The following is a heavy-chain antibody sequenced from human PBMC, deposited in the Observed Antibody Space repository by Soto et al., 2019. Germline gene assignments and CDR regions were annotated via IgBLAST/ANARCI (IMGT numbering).Heavy chain of an antibody. CDR2: IYYSGGT. V-gene: IGHV4-39*01. D-gene: IGHD4-17*01. J-gene: IGHJ4*01. CDR1: GGFISSSIYY. CDR3: ARPFGTTVTVGFDY. Sequence: SETLSPTCTVSGGFISSSIYYWGWIREPPGKGLEWLRRIYYSGGTYKNPSLKSPVTIPEDTSKNQFPRKLRDVTAADTAVHYRARPFGTTVTVGFDYWGQGTLVTVSS.